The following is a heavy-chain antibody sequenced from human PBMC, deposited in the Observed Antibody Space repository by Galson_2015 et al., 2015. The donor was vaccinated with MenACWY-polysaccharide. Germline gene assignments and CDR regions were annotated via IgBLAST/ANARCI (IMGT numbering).Heavy chain of an antibody. CDR3: AKVTLVVYYFDY. CDR2: ISGSGGST. Sequence: SLRLSCAASGFTFSSYAMSWVRQAPGKGLEWVSAISGSGGSTYYADSVKGRFTISRDNSKNTLYLQMNSLRAEDTAVYYCAKVTLVVYYFDYWGQGTLVTVSS. J-gene: IGHJ4*02. D-gene: IGHD2-15*01. V-gene: IGHV3-23*01. CDR1: GFTFSSYA.